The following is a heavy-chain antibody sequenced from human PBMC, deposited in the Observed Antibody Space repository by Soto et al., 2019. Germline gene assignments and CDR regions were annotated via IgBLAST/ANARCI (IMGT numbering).Heavy chain of an antibody. D-gene: IGHD2-2*02. CDR2: ISGYNGNT. V-gene: IGHV1-18*01. J-gene: IGHJ4*02. CDR1: GYTFTRYG. CDR3: ARGSAYTTPWSFDS. Sequence: ASVKVSCKTSGYTFTRYGNSWGGQAPGQGLEWMGWISGYNGNTKEAQKFQGRVIMTTDTAANTAHMELRSLTSDDTGVYYCARGSAYTTPWSFDSWGQGTLVTVS.